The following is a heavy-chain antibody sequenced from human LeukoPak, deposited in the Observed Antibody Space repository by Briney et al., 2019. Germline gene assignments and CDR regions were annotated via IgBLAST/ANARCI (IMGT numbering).Heavy chain of an antibody. J-gene: IGHJ4*02. Sequence: SETLSLTCTVSGGSISSYYWSWIRQPPGKGLEWIGYIYYSGSTNYNPSLKSRVTISLDTSKNQFSLKLSSVTAADTALYYCARTKGITTGYDYWGQGTLVTVSS. CDR1: GGSISSYY. V-gene: IGHV4-59*01. CDR3: ARTKGITTGYDY. D-gene: IGHD1-20*01. CDR2: IYYSGST.